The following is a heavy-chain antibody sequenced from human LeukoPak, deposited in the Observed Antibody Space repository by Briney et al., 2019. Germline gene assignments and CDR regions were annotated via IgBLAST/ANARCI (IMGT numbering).Heavy chain of an antibody. CDR3: ARRGKSFDF. CDR1: GGTFSSYA. V-gene: IGHV7-4-1*02. CDR2: ISTDTGNP. Sequence: GASVKVSCKASGGTFSSYAISWVRQAPGQGLEWMGWISTDTGNPTYVQDFTGRFAFSLDTSVTTAYLQISSLKAEDTAAYYCARRGKSFDFWGQGTLVTVSS. D-gene: IGHD3-3*01. J-gene: IGHJ4*02.